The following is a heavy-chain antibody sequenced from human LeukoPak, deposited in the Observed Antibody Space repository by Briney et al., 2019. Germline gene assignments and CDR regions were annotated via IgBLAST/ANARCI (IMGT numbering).Heavy chain of an antibody. D-gene: IGHD6-13*01. CDR2: ISSSGSTI. CDR1: GFTFSDYY. V-gene: IGHV3-11*01. Sequence: GGSLRLSCAASGFTFSDYYMSWIRQAPGKGLEWVSYISSSGSTIYYADSVKGRFTISRDNAKNSLYLQMNSLRAEDTAVYYCARDIPAAPSSGISFDIWGQGTMVTVSS. CDR3: ARDIPAAPSSGISFDI. J-gene: IGHJ3*02.